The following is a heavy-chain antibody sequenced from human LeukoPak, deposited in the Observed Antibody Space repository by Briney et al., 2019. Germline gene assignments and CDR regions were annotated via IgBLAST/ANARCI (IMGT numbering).Heavy chain of an antibody. CDR3: ASPIAVAGTRIDY. CDR2: ISSSGSTI. Sequence: GGSLRLSCAASGFTFSSYAMSWVRQAPGKGLEWVSYISSSGSTIYYADSVKGRFTISRDNAKNSLYLQMNSLRAEDTAVYYCASPIAVAGTRIDYWGQGTLVTVSS. V-gene: IGHV3-48*04. J-gene: IGHJ4*02. D-gene: IGHD6-19*01. CDR1: GFTFSSYA.